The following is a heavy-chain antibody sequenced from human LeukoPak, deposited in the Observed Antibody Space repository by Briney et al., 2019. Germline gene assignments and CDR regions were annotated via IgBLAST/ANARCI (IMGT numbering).Heavy chain of an antibody. CDR2: IDSDSGGI. D-gene: IGHD6-13*01. CDR3: AKRVSTIAPGAVIHV. CDR1: GFTFNDFA. Sequence: GGSLRLSCAASGFTFNDFAMYWVRQGPGKGLEWVSSIDSDSGGISYADSVKGRFTISSDVAKNSLNLQMNSLRPEDTAFYYCAKRVSTIAPGAVIHVWGQGPLVSVPS. J-gene: IGHJ4*02. V-gene: IGHV3-9*01.